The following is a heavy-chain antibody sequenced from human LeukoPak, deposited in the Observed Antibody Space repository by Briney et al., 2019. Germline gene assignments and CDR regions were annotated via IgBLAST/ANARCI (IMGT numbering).Heavy chain of an antibody. V-gene: IGHV4-59*12. CDR3: AREEKPGIAAAGTTNWYFDL. Sequence: SETLSLTCTVSGGSISSYFWSWIRQPPGKGLEWIGYIYYSGSTNYNPSLKSRVTISVDTSKNQFSLKLSSVTAADTAVYYCAREEKPGIAAAGTTNWYFDLWGRGTLVTVSS. CDR1: GGSISSYF. CDR2: IYYSGST. J-gene: IGHJ2*01. D-gene: IGHD6-13*01.